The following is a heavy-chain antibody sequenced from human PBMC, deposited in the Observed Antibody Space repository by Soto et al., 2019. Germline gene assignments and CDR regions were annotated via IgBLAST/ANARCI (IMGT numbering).Heavy chain of an antibody. CDR1: GGTFSSYA. J-gene: IGHJ6*02. CDR3: ARSEDIVLVPPYGMDV. Sequence: QVQLVQPGAEVKKPGSSVKVSCKASGGTFSSYAISWVRQAPGQGLEWMGGISPIFGTANYAQKFQGRVTITADESTSTAYMELSSLRSEDTAVYYCARSEDIVLVPPYGMDVWGQGTTVTVSS. CDR2: ISPIFGTA. D-gene: IGHD2-2*01. V-gene: IGHV1-69*12.